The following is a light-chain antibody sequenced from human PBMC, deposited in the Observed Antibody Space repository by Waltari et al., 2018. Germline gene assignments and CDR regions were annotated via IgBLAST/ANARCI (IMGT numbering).Light chain of an antibody. CDR1: QSISSY. J-gene: IGKJ3*01. CDR2: AAS. CDR3: QQSYSTPQGFT. V-gene: IGKV1-39*01. Sequence: TQSPSSLSASVGDRVTITCRASQSISSYLNWYQQKPGKAPKLLIYAASSLQSGVPSRFSGSGSGTDFTLTISSLQPEDFATYYCQQSYSTPQGFTFGPGTKVDIK.